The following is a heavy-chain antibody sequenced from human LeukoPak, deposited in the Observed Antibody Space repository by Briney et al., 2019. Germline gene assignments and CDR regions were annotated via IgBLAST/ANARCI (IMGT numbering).Heavy chain of an antibody. CDR3: AREPPPYSSSWSWVV. J-gene: IGHJ3*01. CDR2: IYTSGST. D-gene: IGHD6-13*01. V-gene: IGHV4-61*02. Sequence: SETLSLTCTVSGGSISSGSYYWSWIRQPAGKGLEWIGRIYTSGSTNYNPSLKSRVTISVDTSKNQFSLKLSSVTAADTAVYYCAREPPPYSSSWSWVVWGQGTMVTVSS. CDR1: GGSISSGSYY.